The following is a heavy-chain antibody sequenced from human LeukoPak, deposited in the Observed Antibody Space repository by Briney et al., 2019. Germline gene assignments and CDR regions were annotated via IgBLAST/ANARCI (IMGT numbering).Heavy chain of an antibody. J-gene: IGHJ4*02. Sequence: PSETLSLTCTVSGGSISSSSYYWGWIRQPPGKGLEWIGSIYYSGSTYYNPSLKSRVTISVDTSKNQFSLKLNSVTAADTAVYYCARWCKRYYGKYYFDYWGQGTLVTVSS. CDR1: GGSISSSSYY. D-gene: IGHD2-8*01. CDR3: ARWCKRYYGKYYFDY. V-gene: IGHV4-39*01. CDR2: IYYSGST.